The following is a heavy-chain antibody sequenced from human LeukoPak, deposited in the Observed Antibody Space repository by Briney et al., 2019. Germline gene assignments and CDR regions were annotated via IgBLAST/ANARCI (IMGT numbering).Heavy chain of an antibody. CDR2: LSSVGGK. J-gene: IGHJ4*02. CDR1: GFNVSSNY. CDR3: ARGAYGGPFDC. V-gene: IGHV3-53*04. D-gene: IGHD4/OR15-4a*01. Sequence: PGGSLRLSCAASGFNVSSNYMSWVRQAPGKGLEWVSVLSSVGGKYYADSVQGRFTISRHNSRNTLYLQLNSLRPEDTAVYYCARGAYGGPFDCWGQGTLVTVSS.